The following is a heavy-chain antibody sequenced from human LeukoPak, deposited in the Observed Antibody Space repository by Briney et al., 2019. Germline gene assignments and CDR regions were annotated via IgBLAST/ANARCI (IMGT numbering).Heavy chain of an antibody. Sequence: GASVKVSCKASGYTFTSYYMHWVRQAPGQGLEWMGIINPSGGSTSYAQKFQGRVTMTRDMSTSTVYMELSSLRSEDTAVYYCARGGELLWFGEFDWFDPWGQGTLVTVSS. J-gene: IGHJ5*02. CDR1: GYTFTSYY. V-gene: IGHV1-46*01. D-gene: IGHD3-10*01. CDR2: INPSGGST. CDR3: ARGGELLWFGEFDWFDP.